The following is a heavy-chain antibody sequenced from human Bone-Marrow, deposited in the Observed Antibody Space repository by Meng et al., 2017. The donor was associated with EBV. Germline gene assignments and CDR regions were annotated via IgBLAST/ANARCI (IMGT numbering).Heavy chain of an antibody. D-gene: IGHD1-1*01. CDR2: INTNTGNP. Sequence: VSLLRSVSDLKNPSPSVMVSCTTSGYTFTSYTLNWVRQAPGQGLEWMGLINTNTGNPTYALGFTGRIVFSLDTSVSTAYLQISSLKADDTGVYYCATSNNWSDFHYWGQGTLVTVSS. J-gene: IGHJ4*02. V-gene: IGHV7-4-1*02. CDR1: GYTFTSYT. CDR3: ATSNNWSDFHY.